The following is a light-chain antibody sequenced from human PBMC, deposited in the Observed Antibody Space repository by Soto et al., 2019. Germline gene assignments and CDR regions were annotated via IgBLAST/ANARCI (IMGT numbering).Light chain of an antibody. CDR3: QQRSNWPPLT. J-gene: IGKJ3*01. CDR2: YAS. Sequence: EIVLTQSPATLSLSPGERATLSCRASQSVSSYLAWYQQKPGQPPSLLIYYASNRATGIPARFSGSGSGTDFTLTISSLVPEDVAVYYCQQRSNWPPLTFGPGTTVDIK. CDR1: QSVSSY. V-gene: IGKV3-11*01.